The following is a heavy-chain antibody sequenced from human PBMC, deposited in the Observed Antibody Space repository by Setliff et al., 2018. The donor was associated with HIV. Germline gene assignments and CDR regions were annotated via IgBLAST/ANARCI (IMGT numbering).Heavy chain of an antibody. CDR1: GFTFKYAW. D-gene: IGHD6-13*01. Sequence: GGSLRLSCAASGFTFKYAWISWVRQAPGKGLEWVSSISSSSSYIYYADSVKGRFTISRDDSKNTAYLQMNSLKTEDTAVYYCTRSRSSSTYPNYYYYYYMDVWGKGTTVTVSS. CDR2: ISSSSSYI. V-gene: IGHV3-21*04. CDR3: TRSRSSSTYPNYYYYYYMDV. J-gene: IGHJ6*03.